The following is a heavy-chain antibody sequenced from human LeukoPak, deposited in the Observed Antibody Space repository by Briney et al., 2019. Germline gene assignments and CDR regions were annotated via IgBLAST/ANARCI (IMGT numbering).Heavy chain of an antibody. CDR1: GFTFSTNA. V-gene: IGHV3-23*01. J-gene: IGHJ4*02. Sequence: GGSLRLSCAASGFTFSTNAMSWVRQAPGKGPEWVSAISGSGGSTSYADSVKGRFTISGDNSKNTLFLQINSLRAEDTAVYYCAKRSVSSGFYYYFDYWGQGTLVTVSS. D-gene: IGHD6-19*01. CDR2: ISGSGGST. CDR3: AKRSVSSGFYYYFDY.